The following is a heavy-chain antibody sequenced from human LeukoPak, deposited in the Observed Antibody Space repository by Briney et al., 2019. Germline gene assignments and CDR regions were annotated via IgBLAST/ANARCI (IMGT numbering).Heavy chain of an antibody. V-gene: IGHV3-30-3*01. CDR1: GFTFSNYA. CDR3: ARGPGYSSSIYGMDV. D-gene: IGHD6-13*01. CDR2: VSYDGSNK. Sequence: GGSLRLSCAASGFTFSNYAMHWVRQAPGKGLEWVAVVSYDGSNKYYADSVKGRFTISRDNAKNSLYLQMNSLRAEDTAVYYCARGPGYSSSIYGMDVWGQGTTVTVSS. J-gene: IGHJ6*02.